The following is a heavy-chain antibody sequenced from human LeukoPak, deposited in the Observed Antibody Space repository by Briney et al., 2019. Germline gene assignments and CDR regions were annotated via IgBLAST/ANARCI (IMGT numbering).Heavy chain of an antibody. CDR3: AKGGIADNWNDEPDFDY. V-gene: IGHV3-21*04. D-gene: IGHD1-1*01. CDR1: GFTFSSYS. CDR2: ISFGSSYV. Sequence: GSLRLSCAASGFTFSSYSMNWVRQAPGKGLEWVSSISFGSSYVYYADSVKGRFTISRDNAKNSLYLQMNSLRAEDTAVYYCAKGGIADNWNDEPDFDYWGQGALVTVSS. J-gene: IGHJ4*02.